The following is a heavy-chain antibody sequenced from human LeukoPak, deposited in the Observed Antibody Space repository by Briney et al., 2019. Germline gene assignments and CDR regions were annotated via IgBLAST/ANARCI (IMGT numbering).Heavy chain of an antibody. J-gene: IGHJ6*03. CDR3: AKDPKWVRGVIIRDYYYYTDV. CDR1: GFTFSSYG. V-gene: IGHV3-30*02. CDR2: IRYDGSNK. Sequence: GESLKISCAASGFTFSSYGMHWVRQAPGKGLEWVAFIRYDGSNKYYADSVKGRFTISRDNSKNTLYLQMNSLRAEDTAVYYCAKDPKWVRGVIIRDYYYYTDVWGKGTTVTVSS. D-gene: IGHD3-10*01.